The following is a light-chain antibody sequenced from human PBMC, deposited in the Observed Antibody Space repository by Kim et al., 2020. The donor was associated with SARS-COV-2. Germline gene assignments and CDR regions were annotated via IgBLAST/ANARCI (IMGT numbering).Light chain of an antibody. CDR2: DDS. CDR1: NIGSKS. V-gene: IGLV3-21*03. CDR3: QVWDSSSDRVV. Sequence: SYELTQPPSVSVAPGKTARITCGGNNIGSKSVHWYQQKPCQAPVLVVYDDSDRPSGIPERFSGSNSGNTATLTISRVEAGDEADYYCQVWDSSSDRVVFGGGTQLTVL. J-gene: IGLJ2*01.